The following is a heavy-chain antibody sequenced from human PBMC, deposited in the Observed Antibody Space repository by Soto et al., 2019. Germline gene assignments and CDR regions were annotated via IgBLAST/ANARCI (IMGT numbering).Heavy chain of an antibody. V-gene: IGHV1-69*13. D-gene: IGHD3-22*01. CDR3: ARHRSDHDSIGYSPKWVDP. CDR2: IIPIFGTA. Sequence: SVKVSCKASGGTFSSYAISWVRQAPGQGLEWMGGIIPIFGTANYAQKFQGRVTITADESTSTAYMELSSLRSEDTAVYYGARHRSDHDSIGYSPKWVDPRAQGTLRAVSS. CDR1: GGTFSSYA. J-gene: IGHJ5*02.